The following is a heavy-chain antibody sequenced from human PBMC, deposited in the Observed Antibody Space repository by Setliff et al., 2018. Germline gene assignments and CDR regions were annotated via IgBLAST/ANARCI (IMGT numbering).Heavy chain of an antibody. J-gene: IGHJ4*02. CDR3: ARNTVAGTRFDY. V-gene: IGHV3-33*01. CDR1: GFTFSTHA. CDR2: IWHDGGNK. Sequence: PGGSLRLSCGASGFTFSTHAMHWVRQAPGKGLEWVAVIWHDGGNKYHADSVKGRFTISRDNSKNTLYLQMNSLRPEDTAVYYCARNTVAGTRFDYWGQGTLVTVSS. D-gene: IGHD6-19*01.